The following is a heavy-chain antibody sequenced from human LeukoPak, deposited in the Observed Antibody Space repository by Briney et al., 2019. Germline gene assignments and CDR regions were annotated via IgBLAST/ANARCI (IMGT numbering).Heavy chain of an antibody. J-gene: IGHJ3*02. CDR3: ARHRKTYYYGSGSSSRAFDI. D-gene: IGHD3-10*01. CDR1: GGSISSYY. CDR2: IYYSGST. Sequence: PSETLSLTCTVSGGSISSYYWSWIRQPPGKGLEWIGYIYYSGSTYYNPSLKSRVTISVDTSKNQFSLKLSSVTAADTAVYYCARHRKTYYYGSGSSSRAFDIWGQGTMVTVSS. V-gene: IGHV4-59*08.